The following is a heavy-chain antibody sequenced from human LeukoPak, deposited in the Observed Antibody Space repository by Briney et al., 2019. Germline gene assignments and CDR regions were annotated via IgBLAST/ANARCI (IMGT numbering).Heavy chain of an antibody. D-gene: IGHD3-10*01. V-gene: IGHV3-23*01. Sequence: GGSLRLSCAASGFTFSSYAMSWVSQAPGKGLEWVSAISATVGITSYADSVKGRFTISRDNSKNTLYLQMNSLRAEDTAVYYCAKGTMVRWDVWGQGTTVTVSS. CDR1: GFTFSSYA. CDR2: ISATVGIT. CDR3: AKGTMVRWDV. J-gene: IGHJ6*02.